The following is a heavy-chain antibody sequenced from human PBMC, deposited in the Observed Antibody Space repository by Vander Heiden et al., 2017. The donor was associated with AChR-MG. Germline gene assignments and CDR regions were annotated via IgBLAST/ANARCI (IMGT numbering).Heavy chain of an antibody. CDR1: GFTFTSSA. D-gene: IGHD3-10*01. Sequence: QMQLVQSGPEVKKPGTSVKVSCKASGFTFTSSAVQGGRQARGQRLEWRGWIVVGSGNTNYAQKFQERVTITRDMSTSTAYMELSSLRSEDTAVYYCAADREAGSKLYYYYGMDVWGQGTTVTVSS. CDR2: IVVGSGNT. J-gene: IGHJ6*02. V-gene: IGHV1-58*01. CDR3: AADREAGSKLYYYYGMDV.